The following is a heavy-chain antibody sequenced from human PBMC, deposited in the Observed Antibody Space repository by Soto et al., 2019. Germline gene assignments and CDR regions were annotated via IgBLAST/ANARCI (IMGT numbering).Heavy chain of an antibody. CDR3: ARHSRGAAFDY. J-gene: IGHJ4*02. CDR2: INPSGGST. D-gene: IGHD3-10*01. V-gene: IGHV1-46*01. CDR1: GYTFTSYY. Sequence: GAPGKGSCKASGYTFTSYYMHSVRQAPGQGLEWVGIINPSGGSTSYAQKFQGRVTMTRDTSTSTVYMELSSLRSEDTAVYYCARHSRGAAFDYWGQGTLVPVSS.